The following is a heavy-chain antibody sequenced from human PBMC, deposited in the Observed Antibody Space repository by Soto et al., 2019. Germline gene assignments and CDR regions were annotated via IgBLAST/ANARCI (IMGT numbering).Heavy chain of an antibody. CDR2: ISAYNSNT. CDR3: ARVKAGYYYDSSGYYLLSPEDY. V-gene: IGHV1-18*01. J-gene: IGHJ4*02. CDR1: GYTFTSYG. D-gene: IGHD3-22*01. Sequence: QVQLVQSGAEVKKPGASVKVSCKASGYTFTSYGISWVRQAPGQGLEWMGWISAYNSNTNYAQKLQGRVTMTTDTSTSTAYMELRSLRSDDTAVYYCARVKAGYYYDSSGYYLLSPEDYWGQGTLVTVSS.